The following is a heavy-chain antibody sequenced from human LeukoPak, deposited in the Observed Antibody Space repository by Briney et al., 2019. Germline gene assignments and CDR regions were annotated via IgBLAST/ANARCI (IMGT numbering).Heavy chain of an antibody. CDR2: IRSKAYGETA. CDR3: TRDRGAYNLYDY. J-gene: IGHJ4*02. D-gene: IGHD1-1*01. Sequence: GGSLRLSCTASGFTFGDYAMSWIRQAPGKGLEWVGFIRSKAYGETADYAASVKGRFTISRDDSKAIAYLQMNSLKAEDTAVYHCTRDRGAYNLYDYWGQGTLVTVSS. CDR1: GFTFGDYA. V-gene: IGHV3-49*03.